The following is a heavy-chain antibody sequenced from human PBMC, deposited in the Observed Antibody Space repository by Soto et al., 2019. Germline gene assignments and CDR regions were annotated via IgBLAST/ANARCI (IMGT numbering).Heavy chain of an antibody. CDR3: ARDSRGSYYVDYYYYYMDV. V-gene: IGHV3-48*02. D-gene: IGHD1-26*01. J-gene: IGHJ6*03. CDR1: GFTFSSYS. CDR2: ISSRSSTI. Sequence: GGSLRLSCAASGFTFSSYSMNWVRQAPGKGLEWVSYISSRSSTIYYADSVKGRFTISRDNAKNSLYLQMNSLRDEDTAVYYCARDSRGSYYVDYYYYYMDVWGKGTTVTVSS.